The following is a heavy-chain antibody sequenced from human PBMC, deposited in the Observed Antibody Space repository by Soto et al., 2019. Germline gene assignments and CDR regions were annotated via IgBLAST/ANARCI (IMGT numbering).Heavy chain of an antibody. V-gene: IGHV4-39*01. CDR2: IHYTGST. J-gene: IGHJ6*02. Sequence: SETLSLTCTVSGGSISSSNYYWGWIRQPPGKGLEWIGNIHYTGSTYNNPSLKSRVTISVDTSKNQFSLRLSSVTAADTAVYYCSTLYYYYGMDVLGQGTTVTVSS. CDR1: GGSISSSNYY. CDR3: STLYYYYGMDV. D-gene: IGHD2-2*02.